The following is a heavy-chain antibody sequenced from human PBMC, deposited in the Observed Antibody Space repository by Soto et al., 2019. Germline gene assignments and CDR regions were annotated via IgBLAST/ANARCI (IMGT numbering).Heavy chain of an antibody. V-gene: IGHV3-23*01. Sequence: EVQLLESGGGLVQPGGSLRLSCAASGITISNYPMSWVRQAPGKGLDWVSGISGSGDRTYYADSAKGRFTISKDISRNSVSLQLDSLGVEDTAVYFCVKDDGGYPSTAPHWGPGTLVTVSS. CDR3: VKDDGGYPSTAPH. CDR1: GITISNYP. CDR2: ISGSGDRT. J-gene: IGHJ4*02. D-gene: IGHD3-22*01.